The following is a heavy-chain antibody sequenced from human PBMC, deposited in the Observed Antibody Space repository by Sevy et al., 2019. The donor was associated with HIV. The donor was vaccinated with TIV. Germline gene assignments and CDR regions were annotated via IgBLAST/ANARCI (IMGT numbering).Heavy chain of an antibody. CDR1: GFTFNSYS. CDR3: VRETGYDFWSGYPRGNAFDM. J-gene: IGHJ3*02. V-gene: IGHV3-21*01. D-gene: IGHD3-3*01. Sequence: GGSLRLSCVGSGFTFNSYSINWVRQAPGKGLEWVSSISSSGSYLFYGDSVKGRFLISRDNVKKSVYLEMNSLRAEDTAVYYCVRETGYDFWSGYPRGNAFDMWGLGTLVTVSS. CDR2: ISSSGSYL.